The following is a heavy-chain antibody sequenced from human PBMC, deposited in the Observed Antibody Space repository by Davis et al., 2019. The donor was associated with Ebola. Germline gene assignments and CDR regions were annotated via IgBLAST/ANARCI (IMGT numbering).Heavy chain of an antibody. Sequence: PGGSLRLSCAASGFTFSSYWMHWVRQAPGKGLVWVSRINSDGSSTSYADSVKGRFTISRDNAKNTLYLQMNSLRAEDTAVYYCARDGEYSSSWVSSDWFDPWGQGTLVTVSS. D-gene: IGHD6-6*01. CDR1: GFTFSSYW. CDR3: ARDGEYSSSWVSSDWFDP. V-gene: IGHV3-74*01. CDR2: INSDGSST. J-gene: IGHJ5*02.